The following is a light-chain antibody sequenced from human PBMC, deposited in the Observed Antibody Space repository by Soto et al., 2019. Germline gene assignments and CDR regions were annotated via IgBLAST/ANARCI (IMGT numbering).Light chain of an antibody. Sequence: IALTQSPLSLSVTPGEPASISCRSSQTLLHSNGYTYLNWYLQKPGQSPQLLIYLGSNRASGVPDRFSGSGSGTDFTLKINRVQAEDVWVFCCMQGLRPMYTFGQGTKLEIK. J-gene: IGKJ2*01. CDR1: QTLLHSNGYTY. V-gene: IGKV2-28*01. CDR2: LGS. CDR3: MQGLRPMYT.